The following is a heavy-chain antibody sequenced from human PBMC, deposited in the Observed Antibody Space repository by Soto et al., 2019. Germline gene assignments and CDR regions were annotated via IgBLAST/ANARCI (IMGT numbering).Heavy chain of an antibody. V-gene: IGHV3-23*01. Sequence: EVQLLESGGGLVQPGGSLRLSCAASGFTFSNYAMNWVRQAPVKGLEWVSVISGSGDSTYHADSVKGRLTISRDNSKNTLYLQMNSLRAEDTAVYYCTRRGSRSYYDYWGQGTLVTVSS. D-gene: IGHD3-10*01. CDR1: GFTFSNYA. J-gene: IGHJ4*02. CDR3: TRRGSRSYYDY. CDR2: ISGSGDST.